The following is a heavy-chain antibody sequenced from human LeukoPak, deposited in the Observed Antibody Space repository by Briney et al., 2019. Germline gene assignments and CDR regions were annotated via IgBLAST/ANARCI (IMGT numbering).Heavy chain of an antibody. CDR3: AKEGGGDCYYCS. V-gene: IGHV3-30*19. J-gene: IGHJ5*02. Sequence: GSLRLSCAASGFTFSSYGMQGVRQAPGKGLEWVADISTDARHKYYADSVKGRFTISRDNSQNTLYLQMDSLRTEDMAVYYCAKEGGGDCYYCSWGQGTLVTVSS. CDR1: GFTFSSYG. D-gene: IGHD2-21*02. CDR2: ISTDARHK.